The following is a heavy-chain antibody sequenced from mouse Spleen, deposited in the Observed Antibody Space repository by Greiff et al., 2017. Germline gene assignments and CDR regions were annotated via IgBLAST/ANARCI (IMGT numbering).Heavy chain of an antibody. V-gene: IGHV5-17*02. CDR3: ERHYYGSSYGGSYFDY. J-gene: IGHJ2*01. Sequence: EVKLQESGGGLVQPGGSRKLSCAASGFTFSSCGMHWVRQAPEKGLEWVAYISSGSSTIYYADTVKGRFTISRDNPKNTLFLQMTSLRSEDTAMYYCERHYYGSSYGGSYFDYWGQGTTLTVSS. CDR1: GFTFSSCG. CDR2: ISSGSSTI. D-gene: IGHD1-1*01.